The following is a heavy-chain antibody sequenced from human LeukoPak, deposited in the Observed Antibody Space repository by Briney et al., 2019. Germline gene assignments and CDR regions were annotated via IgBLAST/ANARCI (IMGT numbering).Heavy chain of an antibody. CDR1: GYSISSGYY. V-gene: IGHV4-38-2*02. D-gene: IGHD4-17*01. CDR2: IFHTGST. CDR3: ARDDYGDPYYFDY. Sequence: SETLSLTCAVSGYSISSGYYWGWIRQPPGKGLEWIGSIFHTGSTYYNPSLKSRVTISVDTSRNQFSLKLSSVTAADTAVYYCARDDYGDPYYFDYWGQGTLVTVSS. J-gene: IGHJ4*02.